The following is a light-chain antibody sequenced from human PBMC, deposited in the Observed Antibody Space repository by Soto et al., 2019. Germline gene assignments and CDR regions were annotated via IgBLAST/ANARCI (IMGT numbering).Light chain of an antibody. J-gene: IGKJ4*01. CDR2: GAS. CDR1: QSVSSSS. Sequence: EIVLTQSPGTLSLSPGERATLSCRASQSVSSSSLVWYQQKPGQAPSLLIYGASSRATGIPDRFSGSGSGTDFTLTIRRLEPEDVAVYYCQHFCGSVLSFGGGTNVEIK. V-gene: IGKV3-20*01. CDR3: QHFCGSVLS.